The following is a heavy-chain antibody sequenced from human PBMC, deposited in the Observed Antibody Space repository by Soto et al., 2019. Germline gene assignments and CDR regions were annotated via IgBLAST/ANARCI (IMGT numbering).Heavy chain of an antibody. CDR3: VKDLAHMADH. Sequence: PGGSLRLSCEASGFTFNSYGMYWVRQAPGKGLDWVSHILYDGTKTYYADSVQGRFTISRDNSRNTLYLQMDRMRLEDTAVYFCVKDLAHMADHWGQGT. CDR1: GFTFNSYG. CDR2: ILYDGTKT. V-gene: IGHV3-30*18. J-gene: IGHJ4*02.